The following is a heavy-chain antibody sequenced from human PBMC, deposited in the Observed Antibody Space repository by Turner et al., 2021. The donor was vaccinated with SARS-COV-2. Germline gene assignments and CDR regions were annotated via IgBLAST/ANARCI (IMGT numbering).Heavy chain of an antibody. J-gene: IGHJ6*02. CDR3: ARGGSNDPYYYYGLDV. CDR1: GYTFSGYY. CDR2: INPSIDIT. V-gene: IGHV1-2*02. Sequence: QVQLVQSWAEVKKPGASVKVSFKAFGYTFSGYYIHWVRQAPGQGLEWMGWINPSIDITNYPQKFQDRVTMTRDTSISTAYMELNSLTSDDTAIYYCARGGSNDPYYYYGLDVWGQGTTVTVSS. D-gene: IGHD1-1*01.